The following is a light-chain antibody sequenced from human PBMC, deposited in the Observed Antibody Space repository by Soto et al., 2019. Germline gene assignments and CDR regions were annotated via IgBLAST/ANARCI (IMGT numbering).Light chain of an antibody. V-gene: IGLV2-8*01. CDR2: EVS. Sequence: QAALTHPPSASGSPGHSVTISCTGTSSDVGGYNYVSWYQQHPGKAPKLIISEVSKRPSGVPDRFSGSKSGNTASLTVSGLQAEDEADYYCTSHAGSNNYVFGTGTKVTVL. CDR1: SSDVGGYNY. J-gene: IGLJ1*01. CDR3: TSHAGSNNYV.